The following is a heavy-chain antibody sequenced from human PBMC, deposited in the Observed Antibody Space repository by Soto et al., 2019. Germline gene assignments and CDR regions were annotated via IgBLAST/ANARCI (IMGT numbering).Heavy chain of an antibody. Sequence: SETLSLTCTVSGSSISSSSYYWGWIRQPPGKGLEWIGSIYYSGSTYYNPSLKSRVTISVDTSKNQFSLKLSSVTAADTAVYYCARLIVTRGKGWAVVDYWGQGTLVTVSS. CDR2: IYYSGST. D-gene: IGHD2-15*01. V-gene: IGHV4-39*01. CDR1: GSSISSSSYY. CDR3: ARLIVTRGKGWAVVDY. J-gene: IGHJ4*02.